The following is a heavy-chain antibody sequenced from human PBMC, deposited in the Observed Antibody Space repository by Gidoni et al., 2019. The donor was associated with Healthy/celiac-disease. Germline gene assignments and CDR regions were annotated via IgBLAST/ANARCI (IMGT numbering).Heavy chain of an antibody. CDR1: GYTFTSYA. J-gene: IGHJ4*02. CDR3: ARDLRNSGYVFY. Sequence: QVQLVQSGAEVKKPGASVKVSCKASGYTFTSYAMHWVRQAPGQRLEWMGWINAGNGNTKYSQKCQGRVTINRDTSASTAYMELSSLRSEDTAVYYCARDLRNSGYVFYWGQGTLVTVSS. CDR2: INAGNGNT. D-gene: IGHD5-12*01. V-gene: IGHV1-3*01.